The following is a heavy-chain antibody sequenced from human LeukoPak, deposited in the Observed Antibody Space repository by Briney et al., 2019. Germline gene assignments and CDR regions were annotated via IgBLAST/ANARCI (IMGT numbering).Heavy chain of an antibody. J-gene: IGHJ4*02. CDR1: GGSFSGYY. V-gene: IGHV4-34*01. CDR3: ARLPYYYDSSGYYYFSFDY. Sequence: SETLSLTCAVYGGSFSGYYWSWIRQPPGKGLEWIGEINHSGSTNYNPSLKSRVTISVDTSKNQFSLKLSSVTAADTAVYYCARLPYYYDSSGYYYFSFDYWGQGTLVTVSS. D-gene: IGHD3-22*01. CDR2: INHSGST.